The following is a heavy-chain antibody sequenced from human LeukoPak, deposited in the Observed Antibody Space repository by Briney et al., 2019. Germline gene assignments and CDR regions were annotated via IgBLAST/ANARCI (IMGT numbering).Heavy chain of an antibody. CDR1: GFTLGDYN. Sequence: GGSLRLSCVASGFTLGDYNMNWVRQAPGKGLEWVSAITRSSTYMNYADSLKGRFTISRDNAKNSMYLQMNSLTVEDTAVYFCARDAALLPGKYYYYMDVWGKGTTVIVSS. D-gene: IGHD6-25*01. V-gene: IGHV3-21*01. CDR3: ARDAALLPGKYYYYMDV. CDR2: ITRSSTYM. J-gene: IGHJ6*03.